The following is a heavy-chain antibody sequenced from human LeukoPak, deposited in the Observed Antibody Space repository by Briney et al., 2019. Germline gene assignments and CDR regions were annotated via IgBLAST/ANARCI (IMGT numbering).Heavy chain of an antibody. CDR2: INSDGSST. CDR1: GFTFSSYW. CDR3: ARTTVRGWYHY. D-gene: IGHD6-19*01. V-gene: IGHV3-74*01. J-gene: IGHJ4*02. Sequence: PGGSLRLSCAASGFTFSSYWMHWVRQAPGKGLVWVSRINSDGSSTSYADSVKGRFTISRDNAKNTLYLQMNSLRAEDTAVYYCARTTVRGWYHYWGQGTLVTVSS.